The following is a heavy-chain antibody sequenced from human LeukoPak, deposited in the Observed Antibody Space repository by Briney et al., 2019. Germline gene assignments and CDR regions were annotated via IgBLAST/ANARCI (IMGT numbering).Heavy chain of an antibody. CDR2: IWYGVSNK. J-gene: IGHJ3*02. CDR3: ATSRAPDWDAFDI. D-gene: IGHD3-9*01. CDR1: GFTFSTYG. V-gene: IGHV3-33*08. Sequence: PGGSLRLSCAASGFTFSTYGMNWVRQAPGKGLEWVAVIWYGVSNKYYADSVKGRFTISRDNSKNRLYLQMHSLRAEDTAVYYCATSRAPDWDAFDIWGQGTMVAVSS.